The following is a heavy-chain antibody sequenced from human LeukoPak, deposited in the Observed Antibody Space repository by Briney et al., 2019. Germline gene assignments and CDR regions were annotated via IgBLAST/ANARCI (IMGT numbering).Heavy chain of an antibody. CDR2: IYTSGST. V-gene: IGHV4-61*02. CDR3: AREGTY. D-gene: IGHD1-7*01. CDR1: GGSISSSSYY. J-gene: IGHJ4*02. Sequence: SETLSLTCTVSGGSISSSSYYWSWIRQPAGKGLEWIGRIYTSGSTNYNPSLKSRVTISVDTSKNQFSLKLSSVTAADTAVYYCAREGTYWGQGTLVTVSS.